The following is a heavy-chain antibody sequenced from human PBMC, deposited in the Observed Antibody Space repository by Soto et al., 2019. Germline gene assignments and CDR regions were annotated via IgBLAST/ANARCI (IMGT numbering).Heavy chain of an antibody. CDR2: INHSGST. Sequence: SLTCAVYGGSFSGYYWSWIRQPPGKGLEWIGEINHSGSTNYNPSLKSRVTISVDTSKNQFSLKLSSVTAADTAVYYCARGRYCSSTSCYFNWFDPWGQGTLVTVSS. V-gene: IGHV4-34*01. CDR3: ARGRYCSSTSCYFNWFDP. CDR1: GGSFSGYY. J-gene: IGHJ5*02. D-gene: IGHD2-2*01.